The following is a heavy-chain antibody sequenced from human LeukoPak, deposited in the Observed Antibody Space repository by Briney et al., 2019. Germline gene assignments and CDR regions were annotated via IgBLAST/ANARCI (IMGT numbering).Heavy chain of an antibody. J-gene: IGHJ4*02. V-gene: IGHV1-69*01. CDR3: ARGSAATSNYYFDY. CDR2: IIPIFGTA. Sequence: SVKVSCKASGGTFSSYAISWVRQAPGQGLEWMGGIIPIFGTANYAQKFQGRVTITADESTSTAYMEPSRLRSDDTAVYYCARGSAATSNYYFDYWGQGTLVTVSS. CDR1: GGTFSSYA. D-gene: IGHD6-13*01.